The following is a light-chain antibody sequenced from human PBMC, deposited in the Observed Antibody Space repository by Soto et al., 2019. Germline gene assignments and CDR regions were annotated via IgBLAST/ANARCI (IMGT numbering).Light chain of an antibody. CDR3: QQYNSGQPT. Sequence: DIQMTQSPSSLSSSVGDRVTITCRASQGISNYLAWYQQKPGKVPKLLIYAASNMPTGIPSRFSGSGSGTDFTLTISSLQPEDVATYYCQQYNSGQPTFGGGTKVEIK. J-gene: IGKJ4*01. V-gene: IGKV1-27*01. CDR1: QGISNY. CDR2: AAS.